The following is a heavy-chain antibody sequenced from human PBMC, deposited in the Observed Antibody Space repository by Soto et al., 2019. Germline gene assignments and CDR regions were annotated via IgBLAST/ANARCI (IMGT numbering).Heavy chain of an antibody. CDR3: ARDWYYGSGSYYNYPLDY. J-gene: IGHJ4*02. CDR2: ISSSSSYI. CDR1: GFTFSSYS. V-gene: IGHV3-21*01. Sequence: EVQLLESGGGLVQPGGSLRLSCAASGFTFSSYSMNWVRQAPGKGLEWVSSISSSSSYIYYADSVKGRFTISRDNAKNSLYLQMNSLRAEDTAVYYCARDWYYGSGSYYNYPLDYWGQGTLVTVSS. D-gene: IGHD3-10*01.